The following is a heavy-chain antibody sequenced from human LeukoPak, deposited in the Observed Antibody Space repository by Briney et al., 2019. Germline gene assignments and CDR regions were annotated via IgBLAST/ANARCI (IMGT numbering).Heavy chain of an antibody. CDR3: AKDLSSSHVSEYFDY. D-gene: IGHD6-6*01. Sequence: GGSLRLSCAAPGFTFSTYAMSWVRQAPGKGLEWVSGISGSGGSTYYADSVKGRFTISRDNSKNTLYLQMNSLRAEDTAVFYCAKDLSSSHVSEYFDYWGQGTLVTVSS. CDR1: GFTFSTYA. CDR2: ISGSGGST. V-gene: IGHV3-23*01. J-gene: IGHJ4*02.